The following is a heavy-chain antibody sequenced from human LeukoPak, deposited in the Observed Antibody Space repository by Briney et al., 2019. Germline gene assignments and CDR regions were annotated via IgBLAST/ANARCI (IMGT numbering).Heavy chain of an antibody. CDR1: GYTFTSYG. V-gene: IGHV1-18*01. CDR2: ISAYNGNT. J-gene: IGHJ2*01. D-gene: IGHD3-22*01. CDR3: ARDYYDSSGYYYAISYWYFDL. Sequence: ASVKVSCKASGYTFTSYGISWVRQAPGQGLEGMGWISAYNGNTHYAQKLQGRVTMTTDPPTNTAHMELRSLRSDDTAVYIGARDYYDSSGYYYAISYWYFDLWGRGTLGTVSS.